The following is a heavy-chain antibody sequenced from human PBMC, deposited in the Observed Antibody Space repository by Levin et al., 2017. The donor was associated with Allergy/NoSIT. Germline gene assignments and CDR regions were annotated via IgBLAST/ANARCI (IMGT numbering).Heavy chain of an antibody. V-gene: IGHV3-7*01. CDR3: ARDHRMLFDC. D-gene: IGHD2-8*01. Sequence: GESLKISCAASGFTFSSYWMSWVRQAPGKGLEWVANIKQGGREKYYVDSVKGRFTISRDNAKNSLYLQMNSLRAEDTAVYYCARDHRMLFDCWGQGTLVSVSS. CDR1: GFTFSSYW. J-gene: IGHJ4*02. CDR2: IKQGGREK.